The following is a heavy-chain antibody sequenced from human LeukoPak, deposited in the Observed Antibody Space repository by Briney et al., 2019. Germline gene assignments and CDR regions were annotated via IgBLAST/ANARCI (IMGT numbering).Heavy chain of an antibody. CDR2: INHSGST. CDR3: AREGRRQRGLGSDY. J-gene: IGHJ4*02. Sequence: PSETLSLTCAVNGGSFTGYYWSWIRQPPGKGLEWIGEINHSGSTNYNPSLKSRVTISVDTSKNQFSLKLSSVTAADTAVYYCAREGRRQRGLGSDYWGQGTLVTVSS. D-gene: IGHD6-19*01. CDR1: GGSFTGYY. V-gene: IGHV4-34*01.